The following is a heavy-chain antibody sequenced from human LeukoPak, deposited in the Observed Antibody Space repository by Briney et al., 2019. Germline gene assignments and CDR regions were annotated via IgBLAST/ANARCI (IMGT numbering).Heavy chain of an antibody. CDR1: GFTFDDYA. CDR2: ISWNSGSI. J-gene: IGHJ4*02. CDR3: AKDMGGYNNY. D-gene: IGHD5-12*01. Sequence: PGRSLRLSCAASGFTFDDYAMHWVRQAPGKGLEWVSGISWNSGSIGYADSVKGRFTISRDNAKNSLYLQMNSLRAEDTALYYCAKDMGGYNNYWGQGTLVIVSS. V-gene: IGHV3-9*01.